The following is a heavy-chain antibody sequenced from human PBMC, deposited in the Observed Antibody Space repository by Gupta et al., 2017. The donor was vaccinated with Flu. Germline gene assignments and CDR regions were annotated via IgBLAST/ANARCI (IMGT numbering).Heavy chain of an antibody. V-gene: IGHV3-23*01. J-gene: IGHJ4*02. CDR1: SA. CDR3: ARGGATYYFDY. Sequence: SAMTGVRQAPGKGLEWVSAIHDGRGSAYYADSVKGRFTIFRDNFKNTVDLQMNSLRAEDTAVYYCARGGATYYFDYWGKGILVTVSS. CDR2: IHDGRGSA.